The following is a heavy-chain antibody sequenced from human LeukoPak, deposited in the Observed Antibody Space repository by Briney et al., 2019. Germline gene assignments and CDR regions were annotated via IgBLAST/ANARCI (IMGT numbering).Heavy chain of an antibody. CDR3: GEEKGSYSGMKV. J-gene: IGHJ6*04. CDR1: GGSISSYY. CDR2: IYYSGST. Sequence: PSETLSLTCTVSGGSISSYYWSWIRQPPGKGLEWIGYIYYSGSTNYNPSLKSRVTISGDTSKNQFSLKLSSVTAADPAVYYCGEEKGSYSGMKVWGKGTTVTVSS. V-gene: IGHV4-59*01.